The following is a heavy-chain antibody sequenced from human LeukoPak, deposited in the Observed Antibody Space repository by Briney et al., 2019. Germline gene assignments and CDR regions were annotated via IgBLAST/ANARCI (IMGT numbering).Heavy chain of an antibody. J-gene: IGHJ4*02. V-gene: IGHV1-2*02. D-gene: IGHD5-12*01. CDR3: AVSVATILPDY. Sequence: GASVKVSCKASGGTFSSYAISWVRQAPGQGLEWMGWINPNSGGTNYAQKFQGRVTMTRDTSISTAYMELSRLRSDDTAVYYCAVSVATILPDYWGQGTLVTVSS. CDR2: INPNSGGT. CDR1: GGTFSSYA.